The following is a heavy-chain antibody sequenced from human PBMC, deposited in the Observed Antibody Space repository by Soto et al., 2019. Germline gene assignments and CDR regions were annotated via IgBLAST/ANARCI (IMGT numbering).Heavy chain of an antibody. CDR1: GYPFSKYG. D-gene: IGHD5-12*01. CDR3: ATSYDSGFEP. J-gene: IGHJ5*02. Sequence: QLQWVQSGAEVERPGASVRVACKAYGYPFSKYGISWIRQAPGQGLEWMGWIKPDNGDTNYAQKFQGRVTMTTDTSSNTAYMELRSLRSDDTAVYCCATSYDSGFEPWGKGNLVSVSS. V-gene: IGHV1-18*04. CDR2: IKPDNGDT.